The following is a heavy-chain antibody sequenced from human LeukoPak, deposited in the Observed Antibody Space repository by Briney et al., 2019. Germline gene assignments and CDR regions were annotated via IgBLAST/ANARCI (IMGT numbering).Heavy chain of an antibody. J-gene: IGHJ4*02. CDR1: GFTFSNAW. CDR3: TTDIGPGPGSSTSCYLGY. V-gene: IGHV3-15*01. Sequence: GGSLRLSCAASGFTFSNAWMSWVRQAPGKGLEWVGRIKSKTDGGTTDYAAPVKGRFTISRDDSKNTLYLQMNSLKTEDTAVYYCTTDIGPGPGSSTSCYLGYWGQGTLVTVSS. D-gene: IGHD2-2*01. CDR2: IKSKTDGGTT.